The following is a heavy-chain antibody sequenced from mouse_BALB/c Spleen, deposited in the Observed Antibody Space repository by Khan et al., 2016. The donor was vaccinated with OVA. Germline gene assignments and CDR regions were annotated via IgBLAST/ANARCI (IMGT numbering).Heavy chain of an antibody. D-gene: IGHD2-3*01. Sequence: VQLQQSGPEPVKPGASVKMSCKASGYTFTYYVITWVKQRTGQGLEWIGKIYPGSGNAYYNERFKGKATLTADKSSNTTYMQLSSLTSEDSAVFVCARGDGYYVGFDYWGQGTTLTVSS. CDR1: GYTFTYYV. J-gene: IGHJ2*01. CDR2: IYPGSGNA. CDR3: ARGDGYYVGFDY. V-gene: IGHV1-77*01.